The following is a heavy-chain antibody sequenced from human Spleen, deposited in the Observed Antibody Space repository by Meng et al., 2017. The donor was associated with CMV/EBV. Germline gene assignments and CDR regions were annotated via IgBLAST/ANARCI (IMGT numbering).Heavy chain of an antibody. V-gene: IGHV4-39*07. Sequence: GSLRLSCTVSGGSISSSSYYWSWIRQTPGKGLEYIGSIYYTGNTYYNPSLKSRITISRDTSKNQFSLRLTSVTAADTAVYYCAREFYCSSTSCYAYFDYWGQGTLVTVSS. CDR2: IYYTGNT. CDR3: AREFYCSSTSCYAYFDY. CDR1: GGSISSSSYY. D-gene: IGHD2-2*01. J-gene: IGHJ4*02.